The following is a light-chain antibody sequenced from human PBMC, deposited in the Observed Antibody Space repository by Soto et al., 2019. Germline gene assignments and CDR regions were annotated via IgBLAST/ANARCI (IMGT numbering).Light chain of an antibody. CDR3: QQYGSWT. CDR1: QTISSNY. J-gene: IGKJ1*01. V-gene: IGKV3-20*01. Sequence: SPGERATLSCRASQTISSNYLAWYQQKPGQAPSLLIYGTSSRATGIPDRFSGSGSGTDFTLTISRLEPEDSAIYYCQQYGSWTFGQGTKVEIK. CDR2: GTS.